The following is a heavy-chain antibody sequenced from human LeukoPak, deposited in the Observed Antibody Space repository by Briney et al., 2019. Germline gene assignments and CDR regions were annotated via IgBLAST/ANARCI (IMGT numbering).Heavy chain of an antibody. V-gene: IGHV4-61*02. CDR3: ARDWAYCGGDCPPVWFDP. J-gene: IGHJ5*02. Sequence: SSQTLSLTCTVSGGSISSGSYYWSWIRQPAGKGLEWIGRIYTSGSTNYNPSLKSRVTISVDTSKNQFSLKLSSVTAADTAVYYCARDWAYCGGDCPPVWFDPWGQGTLVTVSS. CDR2: IYTSGST. CDR1: GGSISSGSYY. D-gene: IGHD2-21*02.